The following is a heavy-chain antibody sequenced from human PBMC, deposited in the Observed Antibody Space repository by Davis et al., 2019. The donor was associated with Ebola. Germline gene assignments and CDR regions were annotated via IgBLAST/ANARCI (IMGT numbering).Heavy chain of an antibody. J-gene: IGHJ6*04. CDR2: INHSGST. CDR3: ARDDDFWSGITRARYYYGMDV. D-gene: IGHD3-3*01. CDR1: GYSISSGYY. V-gene: IGHV4-38-2*02. Sequence: MPSETLSLTCTVSGYSISSGYYWSWIRQPPGKGLEWIGEINHSGSTNYNPSLKSRVTISVDTSKNQFSLKLSYVTAADTAVYYCARDDDFWSGITRARYYYGMDVWGKGTTVTVSS.